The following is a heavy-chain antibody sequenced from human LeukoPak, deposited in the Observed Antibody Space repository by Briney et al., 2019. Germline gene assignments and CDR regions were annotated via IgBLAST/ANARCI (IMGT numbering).Heavy chain of an antibody. CDR2: ISISGDYI. D-gene: IGHD2-15*01. Sequence: PGGSLRLSCAASGFTFSSATMNWVRQAPGKGLEWVSSISISGDYIYYADSLKGRFTISRDNAKNSLYLQMNSLKAEDTAVYYCARAGGWQLLNSLDYWGQGTLVTVSS. CDR3: ARAGGWQLLNSLDY. CDR1: GFTFSSAT. V-gene: IGHV3-21*01. J-gene: IGHJ4*02.